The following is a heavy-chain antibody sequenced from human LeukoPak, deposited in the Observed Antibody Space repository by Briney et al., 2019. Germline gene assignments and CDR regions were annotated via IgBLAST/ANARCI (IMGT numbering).Heavy chain of an antibody. CDR1: GFTFSDYY. Sequence: GGSLRLSCAASGFTFSDYYMSWIRQAPGKGLEWVSYISSGDNTIYYADSVKGRFTMSRDNAKNSLYLQMNSLRAEDTAVYYCARVMGYYATDYWGQGTLVTVSS. J-gene: IGHJ4*02. V-gene: IGHV3-11*04. CDR3: ARVMGYYATDY. CDR2: ISSGDNTI. D-gene: IGHD2-2*01.